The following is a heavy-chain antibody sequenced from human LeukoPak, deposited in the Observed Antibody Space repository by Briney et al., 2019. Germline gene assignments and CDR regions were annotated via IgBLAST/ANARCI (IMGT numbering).Heavy chain of an antibody. J-gene: IGHJ6*02. CDR1: GFTFSSYS. V-gene: IGHV3-21*01. Sequence: GGSLRLSCAASGFTFSSYSMNWVRQAPGKGLEWVSSISSSSSYIYYADSVKGRFTISRDNAKNSQYLQMNSLRAEDTAVYYCARELQEPGYSSSWYGYYYGMDVWGQGTTVTVSS. D-gene: IGHD6-13*01. CDR3: ARELQEPGYSSSWYGYYYGMDV. CDR2: ISSSSSYI.